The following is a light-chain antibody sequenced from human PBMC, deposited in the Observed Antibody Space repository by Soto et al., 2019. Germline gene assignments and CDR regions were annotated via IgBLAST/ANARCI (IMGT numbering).Light chain of an antibody. J-gene: IGKJ2*01. CDR1: QSVSSN. CDR3: QQYNNWPPA. Sequence: IVMTQSPATLSVSPGERATLSCRASQSVSSNLAWYQQKPGQAPRLLIYGASTRATGIPARFSGSWSGTEFTLPIISLQSEDFAVYYWQQYNNWPPAFGQGTKLEIK. V-gene: IGKV3-15*01. CDR2: GAS.